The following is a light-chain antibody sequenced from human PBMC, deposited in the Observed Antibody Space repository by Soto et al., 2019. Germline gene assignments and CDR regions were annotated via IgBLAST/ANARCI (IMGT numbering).Light chain of an antibody. CDR2: QDS. J-gene: IGLJ2*01. V-gene: IGLV3-1*01. CDR3: QAWDGFIGV. CDR1: KLGDKY. Sequence: SYELTQPPSVSVSPGQTASITCSGDKLGDKYACWYQQKPGQSPVLVLYQDSKRPSRIPERFSGSNSGNTATLTISGTQAMGEADYYCQAWDGFIGVFGGGTKLTVL.